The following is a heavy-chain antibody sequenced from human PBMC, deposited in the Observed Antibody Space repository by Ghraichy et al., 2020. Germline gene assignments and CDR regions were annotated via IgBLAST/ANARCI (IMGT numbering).Heavy chain of an antibody. CDR2: IWYDGSNK. CDR3: ARDLLKRITIFGVVQPPLYYYYGMDV. D-gene: IGHD3-3*01. J-gene: IGHJ6*02. CDR1: GFTFSSYG. Sequence: GESLNISCAASGFTFSSYGMHWVRQAPGKGLEWVAVIWYDGSNKYYADSVKGRFTISRDNSKNTLYLQMNSLRAEDTAVYYCARDLLKRITIFGVVQPPLYYYYGMDVWGQGTTVTVSS. V-gene: IGHV3-33*01.